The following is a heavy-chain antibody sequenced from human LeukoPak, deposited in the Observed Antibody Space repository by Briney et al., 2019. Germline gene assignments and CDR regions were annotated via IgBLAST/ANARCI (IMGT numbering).Heavy chain of an antibody. CDR3: ASRSIVGATENYFDY. J-gene: IGHJ4*02. CDR2: IIPIFGTA. CDR1: GGTLSNYV. Sequence: SVKVSCKASGGTLSNYVISWVRQAPGQGLEWMGRIIPIFGTANYAQKFQGRVTITADESTTTAYMDLSSLRSEETAVYYCASRSIVGATENYFDYWGQGTLVTVSS. D-gene: IGHD1-26*01. V-gene: IGHV1-69*15.